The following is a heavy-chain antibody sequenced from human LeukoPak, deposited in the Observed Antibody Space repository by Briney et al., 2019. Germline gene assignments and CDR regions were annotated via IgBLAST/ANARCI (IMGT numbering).Heavy chain of an antibody. CDR1: GFSISNYW. V-gene: IGHV3-74*01. J-gene: IGHJ4*02. D-gene: IGHD6-13*01. CDR2: IYIDGSSR. CDR3: ASASSHRIAAGGDY. Sequence: GGSLRLSCAASGFSISNYWMHWVRQAPGKGLVWVSRIYIDGSSRSYADSVKGRFTISRDNGKNTLYLQMNSLGAEDTAVYYCASASSHRIAAGGDYWGQGTLVTVSS.